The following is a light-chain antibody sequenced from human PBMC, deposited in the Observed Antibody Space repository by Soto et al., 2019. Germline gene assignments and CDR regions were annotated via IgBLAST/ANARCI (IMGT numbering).Light chain of an antibody. V-gene: IGLV2-23*02. CDR2: EVS. CDR1: SSDVGSYNL. CDR3: CSYAGSSTYV. Sequence: LTQPTSVSGSPGQSITISCTGTSSDVGSYNLVSWYQQHPGKAPKLMIYEVSKRPSGVSNRFSGSKSGNTASLTISGLQAEDEADYYCCSYAGSSTYVFGTGTRSPS. J-gene: IGLJ1*01.